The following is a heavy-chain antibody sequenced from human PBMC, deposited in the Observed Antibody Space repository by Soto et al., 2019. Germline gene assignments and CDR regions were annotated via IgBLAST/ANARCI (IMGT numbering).Heavy chain of an antibody. Sequence: GASVKVSCKASGGTFSSYAISWVRQAPGQGLEWMGGIIPIFGTANYAQKFQGRVTITADKSTSTAYMELSSLRSEDTAVYYCARDRDSSTFGVGYYYYGMDVWGQGTTVT. V-gene: IGHV1-69*06. D-gene: IGHD6-13*01. CDR3: ARDRDSSTFGVGYYYYGMDV. CDR2: IIPIFGTA. CDR1: GGTFSSYA. J-gene: IGHJ6*02.